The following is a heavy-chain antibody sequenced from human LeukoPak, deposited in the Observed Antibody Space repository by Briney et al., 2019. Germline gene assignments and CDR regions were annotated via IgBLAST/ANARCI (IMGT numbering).Heavy chain of an antibody. V-gene: IGHV4-59*08. CDR3: ARLRDDILTGYHFDY. Sequence: SETLSLTCTVPGGSISSYYWSWIRQPPGKGLEWIGYIYYSGGTNYNPSLKSRVTISVDTSKNQFSLRLTSVTAADTAVYYCARLRDDILTGYHFDYWGQGALVTVSS. CDR1: GGSISSYY. CDR2: IYYSGGT. J-gene: IGHJ4*02. D-gene: IGHD3-9*01.